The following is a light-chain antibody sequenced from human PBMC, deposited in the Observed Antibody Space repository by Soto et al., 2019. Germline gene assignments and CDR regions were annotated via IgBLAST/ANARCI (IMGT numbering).Light chain of an antibody. Sequence: EIVLTQSPGTLSLSPGERATLSCRASQRVSSNYLAWYQQKPGQAPRLLIYGASSRATGIPDRFSGSGPGTDFTLTITRLEPEDAEVYYCQQYGSTPLTFGGGTKVDIK. V-gene: IGKV3-20*01. CDR1: QRVSSNY. J-gene: IGKJ4*01. CDR3: QQYGSTPLT. CDR2: GAS.